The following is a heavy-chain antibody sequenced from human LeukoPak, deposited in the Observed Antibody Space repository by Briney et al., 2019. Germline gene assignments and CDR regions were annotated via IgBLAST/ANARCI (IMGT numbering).Heavy chain of an antibody. D-gene: IGHD3-16*01. V-gene: IGHV3-21*04. Sequence: GGSVRLSCAASGFCFSSYSIDWVRHAPGKGLEWVSSISTSSSYIYYADSVKGRFTISRDNARNSLYLQMSNLRAEDTAVYFCARGGGLDVWGQGATVTVSS. CDR3: ARGGGLDV. CDR2: ISTSSSYI. J-gene: IGHJ6*02. CDR1: GFCFSSYS.